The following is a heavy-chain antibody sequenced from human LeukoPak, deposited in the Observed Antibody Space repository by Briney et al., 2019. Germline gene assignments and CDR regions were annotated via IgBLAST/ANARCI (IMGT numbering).Heavy chain of an antibody. V-gene: IGHV4-4*07. CDR3: ARDRYYYDSSGYKYMDV. D-gene: IGHD3-22*01. CDR2: IHSSGST. J-gene: IGHJ6*03. CDR1: GGSISSYY. Sequence: PSETLSLTCTVSGGSISSYYWSWIRQPAGKGLEWIGRIHSSGSTNHNPYLKGRVTMSVDTSKNQFSLKLSSVTAADTAVYYCARDRYYYDSSGYKYMDVWGKGTTVTVSS.